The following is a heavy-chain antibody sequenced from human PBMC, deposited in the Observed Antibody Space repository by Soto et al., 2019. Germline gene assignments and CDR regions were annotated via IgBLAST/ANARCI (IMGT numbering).Heavy chain of an antibody. CDR1: GGSISSYY. CDR2: IYYSGST. D-gene: IGHD3-22*01. Sequence: QVQLQESGPGLVKPSETLSLTCTVSGGSISSYYLSWIRQPPGKGLEWIGYIYYSGSTNYNPSLTSRVTISVDTSKNQFSLKLSSVTAADTAVYYCARHGEYYDSSFYAFDIWGQGTMVTVSS. CDR3: ARHGEYYDSSFYAFDI. J-gene: IGHJ3*02. V-gene: IGHV4-59*08.